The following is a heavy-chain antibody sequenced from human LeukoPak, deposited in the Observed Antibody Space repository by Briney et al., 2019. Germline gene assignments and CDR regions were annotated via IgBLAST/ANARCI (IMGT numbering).Heavy chain of an antibody. CDR3: ARGIAVAGPPFDY. V-gene: IGHV3-30-3*01. CDR1: GFTFSSYA. D-gene: IGHD6-19*01. Sequence: PGRSLRLSCAASGFTFSSYAMHWVRQAPGKGLEWVAVISYDGSNKYYADSVKGRFTISRDNSKTTLYLQMNSLRAEDTAVYYCARGIAVAGPPFDYWGQGTLVTVSS. J-gene: IGHJ4*02. CDR2: ISYDGSNK.